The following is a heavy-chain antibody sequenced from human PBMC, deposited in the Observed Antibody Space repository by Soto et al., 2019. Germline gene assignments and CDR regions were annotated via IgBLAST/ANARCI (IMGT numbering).Heavy chain of an antibody. Sequence: SETLSLTCAVSGGSISSGGYSWSWIRQPPGKGLEWIGYIYHSGSTYYNPSLKSRVTISVDRSKNQFSLKLSSVTAADTAVYYCARGGDYSRGMDVWGQGTTVTVSS. CDR3: ARGGDYSRGMDV. CDR1: GGSISSGGYS. CDR2: IYHSGST. V-gene: IGHV4-30-2*01. J-gene: IGHJ6*02. D-gene: IGHD4-17*01.